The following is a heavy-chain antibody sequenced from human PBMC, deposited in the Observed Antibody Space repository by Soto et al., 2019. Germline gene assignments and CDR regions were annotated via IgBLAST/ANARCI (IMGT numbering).Heavy chain of an antibody. Sequence: GESLKISCKGSGYSFTSYWIGWVRQMPGKGLGWMGIIYPGDSDTRYSPSFQGQVTISADKSISTAYLQWSSLKASDTAMYYCARHWDSSSWYGIGDYYYGMDVWGQGTTVTVSS. CDR2: IYPGDSDT. J-gene: IGHJ6*02. V-gene: IGHV5-51*01. CDR1: GYSFTSYW. CDR3: ARHWDSSSWYGIGDYYYGMDV. D-gene: IGHD6-13*01.